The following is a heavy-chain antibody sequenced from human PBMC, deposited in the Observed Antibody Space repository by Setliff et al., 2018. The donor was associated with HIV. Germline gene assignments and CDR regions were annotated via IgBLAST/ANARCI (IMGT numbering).Heavy chain of an antibody. V-gene: IGHV4-4*07. CDR3: ARIDPGKFWSLDY. D-gene: IGHD1-1*01. J-gene: IGHJ4*02. CDR2: SPYT. CDR1: GGSISGYY. Sequence: TSETLSLTCNVSGGSISGYYWSWIRQPAGKGLEWIGRSPYTTYNPSLKRRVTMSLDTSRNQITLTLKSVTAADTAVYFCARIDPGKFWSLDYWGRGTLVTVSS.